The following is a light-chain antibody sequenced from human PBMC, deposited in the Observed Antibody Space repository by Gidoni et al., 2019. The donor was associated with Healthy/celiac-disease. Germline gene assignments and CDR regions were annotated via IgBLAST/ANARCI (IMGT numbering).Light chain of an antibody. CDR3: QQRSST. J-gene: IGKJ3*01. Sequence: EIVLTQSPATLSLSPGERATLSCRASQSVSSYLAWYQQKPGQAPRLLIYDASNRATGIPARFSGSGSGTDFTLTISSLEPEDFAVYYCQQRSSTFGPXTKVDIK. CDR1: QSVSSY. CDR2: DAS. V-gene: IGKV3-11*01.